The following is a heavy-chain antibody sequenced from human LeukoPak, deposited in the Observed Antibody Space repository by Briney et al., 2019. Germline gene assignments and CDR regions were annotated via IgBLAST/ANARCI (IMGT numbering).Heavy chain of an antibody. CDR3: AKATWYSSGWVDY. CDR2: ISGSGGST. D-gene: IGHD6-19*01. J-gene: IGHJ4*02. V-gene: IGHV3-23*01. Sequence: QPGGSLRLSCAASGFSFSSYAMSWVRQGPGKGLEWVSAISGSGGSTYYADSVKGRFTISRDNSKNTLYLQMNSLRAEDTAVYYCAKATWYSSGWVDYWGQGTLVTVSS. CDR1: GFSFSSYA.